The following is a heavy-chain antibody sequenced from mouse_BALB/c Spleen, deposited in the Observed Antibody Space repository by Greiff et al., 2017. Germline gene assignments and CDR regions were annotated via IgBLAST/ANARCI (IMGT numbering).Heavy chain of an antibody. Sequence: QVQLQQSGAELMKPGASVKISCKATGYTFSSYWIEWVKQRPGHGLEWIGEILPGSGSTNYNEKFKGKATFTADTSSNTAYMQLSSLTSEDSAVYYCARGYYRYDVGAMDYWGQGTSVTVSS. CDR1: GYTFSSYW. J-gene: IGHJ4*01. CDR2: ILPGSGST. V-gene: IGHV1-9*01. D-gene: IGHD2-14*01. CDR3: ARGYYRYDVGAMDY.